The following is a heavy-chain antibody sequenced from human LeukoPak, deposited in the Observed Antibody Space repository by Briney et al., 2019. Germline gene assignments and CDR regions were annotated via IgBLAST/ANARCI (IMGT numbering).Heavy chain of an antibody. CDR1: GFSFTSYW. V-gene: IGHV3-74*01. D-gene: IGHD6-6*01. Sequence: GGSLRLSCAASGFSFTSYWMRWVRQAPGKGLVWVSHINTDGSSTTYADSVKGRFTISRDNGKNSLYLQMNSLTAEDTAVYYCARELGVSRAFDIWGQGTMVTVSS. J-gene: IGHJ3*02. CDR3: ARELGVSRAFDI. CDR2: INTDGSST.